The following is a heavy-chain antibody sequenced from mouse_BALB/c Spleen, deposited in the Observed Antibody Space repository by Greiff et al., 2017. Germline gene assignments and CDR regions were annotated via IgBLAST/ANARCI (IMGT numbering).Heavy chain of an antibody. Sequence: EVKLVESGGGLVKPGGSLKLSCAASGFTFSDYYMYWVRQTPEKRLEWVATISDGGSYTYYPDSVKGRFTISRDNAKNNLYLQMSSLKSEDTAMYYCARGANWEFAYWGQGTLVTVSA. CDR1: GFTFSDYY. CDR3: ARGANWEFAY. CDR2: ISDGGSYT. J-gene: IGHJ3*01. D-gene: IGHD4-1*01. V-gene: IGHV5-4*02.